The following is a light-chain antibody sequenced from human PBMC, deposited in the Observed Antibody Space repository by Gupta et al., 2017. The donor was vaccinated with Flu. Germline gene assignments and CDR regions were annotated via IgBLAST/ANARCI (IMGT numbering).Light chain of an antibody. V-gene: IGKV3-15*01. CDR2: GAS. CDR3: QQYNDWPT. J-gene: IGKJ1*01. CDR1: QSISSN. Sequence: EIVMTQSPAPLSVSPGERATLSCRDSQSISSNLAWYQQKPGRAPRLLIYGASTRATDIPARISGSGSGTEFTITISSLQSEDSAVYYCQQYNDWPTFGQETKVEIK.